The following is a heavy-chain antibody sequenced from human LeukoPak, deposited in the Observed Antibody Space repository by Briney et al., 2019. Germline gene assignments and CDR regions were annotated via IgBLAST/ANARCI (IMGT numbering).Heavy chain of an antibody. D-gene: IGHD5-18*01. CDR2: ISSSSSYI. J-gene: IGHJ4*02. V-gene: IGHV3-21*01. Sequence: PGGSLRLFCAASGFTFSSYSMNWVRQAPGKGLEWVSSISSSSSYIYYADSVKGRFTISRDNAKNSLYLQMNSLRAEDTAVYYCARRVRGYSYGYYFDYWGQGTLVTVSS. CDR1: GFTFSSYS. CDR3: ARRVRGYSYGYYFDY.